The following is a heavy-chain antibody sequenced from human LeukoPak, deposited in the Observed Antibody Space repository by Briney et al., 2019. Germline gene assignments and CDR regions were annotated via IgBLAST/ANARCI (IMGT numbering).Heavy chain of an antibody. J-gene: IGHJ4*02. D-gene: IGHD6-19*01. Sequence: GGSLRLSCEASGFTFNTHAMSWVRQAPGKGLEWVSGINWNGGSTGYADSVKGRFTISRDNAKNSLYLQMNSLRADDTALYYCAAGDRNGWYFDYWGQGTLVTVSS. CDR1: GFTFNTHA. CDR2: INWNGGST. CDR3: AAGDRNGWYFDY. V-gene: IGHV3-20*04.